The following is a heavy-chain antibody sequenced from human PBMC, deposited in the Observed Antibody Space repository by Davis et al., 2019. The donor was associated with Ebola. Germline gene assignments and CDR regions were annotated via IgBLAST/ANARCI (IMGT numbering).Heavy chain of an antibody. CDR1: GFTFSTYA. CDR2: ISWNSGSI. J-gene: IGHJ4*02. CDR3: ARRSVFDYYFDY. Sequence: SLKISCAASGFTFSTYAMHWVRQAPGKGLEWVSGISWNSGSIGYADSVKGRFTISRDNAKNSLYLQMNSLRAEDTALYYCARRSVFDYYFDYWGQGTLVTVSS. V-gene: IGHV3-9*01. D-gene: IGHD5/OR15-5a*01.